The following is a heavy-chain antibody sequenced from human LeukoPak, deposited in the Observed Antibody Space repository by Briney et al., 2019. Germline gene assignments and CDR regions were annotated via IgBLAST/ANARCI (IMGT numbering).Heavy chain of an antibody. CDR2: INLDGSEK. CDR1: GFTFSSHW. CDR3: AREGVVVGMEGFDY. V-gene: IGHV3-7*01. D-gene: IGHD3-22*01. J-gene: IGHJ4*02. Sequence: PGGCLRLSCAASGFTFSSHWMSWVRQAPGKGREWVANINLDGSEKYYVDSVKGRFTIPRDNAKNSLYLQMNSLRAEDTAVYFCAREGVVVGMEGFDYWGQGTLVTVSS.